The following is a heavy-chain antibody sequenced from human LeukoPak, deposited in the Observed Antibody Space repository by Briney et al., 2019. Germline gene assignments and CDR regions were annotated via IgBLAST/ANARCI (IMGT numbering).Heavy chain of an antibody. CDR3: AKDSGYDYQWGD. CDR1: GFTFDDYA. CDR2: ISWNSGSI. Sequence: AGGSLRLSCAASGFTFDDYAMHWVRQAPGKGLEWVSGISWNSGSIGYADSVEGRFTISRDNAKNSLYLQMNSLRAEDTALYYCAKDSGYDYQWGDWGQGTLVTVSS. D-gene: IGHD5-12*01. V-gene: IGHV3-9*01. J-gene: IGHJ4*02.